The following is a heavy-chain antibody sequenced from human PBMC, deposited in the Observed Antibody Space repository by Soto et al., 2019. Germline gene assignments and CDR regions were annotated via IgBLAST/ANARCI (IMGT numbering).Heavy chain of an antibody. CDR2: ISTYNGNT. V-gene: IGHV1-18*01. CDR3: ARRLYGYYDY. D-gene: IGHD4-17*01. Sequence: GASVKVSCKDSGYSFTTSGITWVRQAPGQGLEWMGWISTYNGNTNYAQKLQDRVTLTTDTSTSTAYMELRSLRSDDTAVYYCARRLYGYYDYWCQGTMVTVYS. CDR1: GYSFTTSG. J-gene: IGHJ4*02.